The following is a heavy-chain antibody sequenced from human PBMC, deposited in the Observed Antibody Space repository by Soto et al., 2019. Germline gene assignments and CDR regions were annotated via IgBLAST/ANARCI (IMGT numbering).Heavy chain of an antibody. J-gene: IGHJ4*02. CDR1: GFTFSNYW. CDR3: ARDGNRDGYNWKGFDS. V-gene: IGHV3-74*01. CDR2: INTDGSTT. D-gene: IGHD1-1*01. Sequence: GSLRLTGSASGFTFSNYWMQWVRQAPGKGLVWVSRINTDGSTTSYADSVRGRFTISRDNAKSTLYLQVNNLRAEDTAVYYCARDGNRDGYNWKGFDSWGQGTLVTVYS.